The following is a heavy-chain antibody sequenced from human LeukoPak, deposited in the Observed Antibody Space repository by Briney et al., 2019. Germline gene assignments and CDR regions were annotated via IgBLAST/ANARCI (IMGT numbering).Heavy chain of an antibody. CDR1: GFIFSPYA. J-gene: IGHJ1*01. V-gene: IGHV3-64D*06. CDR2: ISSEGKTT. CDR3: AQQVGYCSSGSCYFTY. Sequence: GGSLRLSCSASGFIFSPYAMHWVRQAPGKGLEYVSSISSEGKTTYYADSVKGRFTISRDNSKNTLYLQMSSLRPEDTAVYYCAQQVGYCSSGSCYFTYWGQGTLVTVSS. D-gene: IGHD2-15*01.